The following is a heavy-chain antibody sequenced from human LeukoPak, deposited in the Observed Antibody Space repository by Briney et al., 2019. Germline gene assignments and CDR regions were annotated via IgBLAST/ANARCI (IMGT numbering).Heavy chain of an antibody. D-gene: IGHD2-2*01. CDR1: GYTFTSYG. CDR3: ARDRSDIVVVPAALSNSKTTVTMFPPRYFDY. CDR2: ISAYNGNT. J-gene: IGHJ4*02. V-gene: IGHV1-18*04. Sequence: GASVKVSCKASGYTFTSYGISWVRQAPGQGLEWMGWISAYNGNTNYAQKLQGRVTMTTDTSTSTAYMELRSLRSDDTAVYYCARDRSDIVVVPAALSNSKTTVTMFPPRYFDYWGQGTLVTVSS.